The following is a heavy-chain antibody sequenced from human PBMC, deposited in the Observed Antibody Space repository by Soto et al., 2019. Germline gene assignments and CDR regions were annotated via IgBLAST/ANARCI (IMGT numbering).Heavy chain of an antibody. CDR1: GGTFSSYT. V-gene: IGHV1-69*01. Sequence: QVQLVQSGAEVKKPGSSVKVSCKASGGTFSSYTITWVRQAPGQGLEWMGGIIPMFGTANYAQKFQGRLTITADESTSTAYMELSSLRSGDTAIYYCATAFRVPGGGDGWGQGTTVTVSS. CDR3: ATAFRVPGGGDG. J-gene: IGHJ6*02. D-gene: IGHD3-10*01. CDR2: IIPMFGTA.